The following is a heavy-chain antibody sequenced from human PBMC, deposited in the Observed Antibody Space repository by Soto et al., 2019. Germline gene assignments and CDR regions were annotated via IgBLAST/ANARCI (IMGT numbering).Heavy chain of an antibody. J-gene: IGHJ4*02. Sequence: SETLSLTCTVSGGSISSSSYYWGWIRQPPGKGLEWIGSIYYSGSTYYNPSLKSRVTISVATSKNQFSLKLSSVTAADTAVYYCARDGDIAARPGEWGQGTMVTVSS. CDR1: GGSISSSSYY. D-gene: IGHD6-6*01. CDR3: ARDGDIAARPGE. CDR2: IYYSGST. V-gene: IGHV4-39*07.